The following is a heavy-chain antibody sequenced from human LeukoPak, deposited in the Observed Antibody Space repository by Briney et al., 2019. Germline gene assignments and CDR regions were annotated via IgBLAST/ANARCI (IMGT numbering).Heavy chain of an antibody. CDR3: VRDKMMDDRGVGFGP. J-gene: IGHJ5*02. D-gene: IGHD1-1*01. CDR2: INIDGSIT. CDR1: GFTFSTSW. V-gene: IGHV3-74*01. Sequence: GGSLRLSCAASGFTFSTSWMYWVRQAPGKGLMYVSRINIDGSITTYADSVKGRFTISRDNTKNTLYLQMNSLGAEDTAVYYCVRDKMMDDRGVGFGPWGQGTLVTVSS.